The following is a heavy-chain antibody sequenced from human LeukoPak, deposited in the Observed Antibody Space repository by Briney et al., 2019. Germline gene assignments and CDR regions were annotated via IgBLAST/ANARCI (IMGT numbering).Heavy chain of an antibody. Sequence: SETLSLTCTVSGGSVSSYYWSWIRQPPGKGLEWIGYIYYSGSTNYNPSLKSRVTISVDTSKNQFSLKLSSVTAADTAVYYCARPLSISGYYYDAFDIWGQGTMVTVSS. CDR2: IYYSGST. D-gene: IGHD3-22*01. V-gene: IGHV4-59*08. CDR1: GGSVSSYY. CDR3: ARPLSISGYYYDAFDI. J-gene: IGHJ3*02.